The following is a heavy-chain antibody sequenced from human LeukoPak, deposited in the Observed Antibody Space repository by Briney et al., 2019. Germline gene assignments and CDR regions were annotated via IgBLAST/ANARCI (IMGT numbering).Heavy chain of an antibody. D-gene: IGHD3-22*01. CDR3: ARGLFLSGYLDAFDI. J-gene: IGHJ3*02. Sequence: GGSLRLSCAASGFTFSSYWMHWVRQAPGKGLESLSYISPSGTDISYADSVKGRFTISRDNSKNTLYLQMNSLRVEDTAIYYCARGLFLSGYLDAFDIWGQGTVVTVSS. CDR2: ISPSGTDI. CDR1: GFTFSSYW. V-gene: IGHV3-48*01.